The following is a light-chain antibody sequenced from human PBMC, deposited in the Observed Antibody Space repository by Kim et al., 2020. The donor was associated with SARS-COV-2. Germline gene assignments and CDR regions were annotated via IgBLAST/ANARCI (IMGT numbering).Light chain of an antibody. V-gene: IGLV1-40*01. CDR2: DNS. Sequence: QPVLTRPPSVSGAPGQRVTISCTGSSSNIGAGYDVHWYQQLPGTAPKLLIYDNSNRPSGVPDRFSGSKSGTSASLAITGLQAEDEADYYCQSYDSRLSGSVFGGGTQLTVL. J-gene: IGLJ2*01. CDR3: QSYDSRLSGSV. CDR1: SSNIGAGYD.